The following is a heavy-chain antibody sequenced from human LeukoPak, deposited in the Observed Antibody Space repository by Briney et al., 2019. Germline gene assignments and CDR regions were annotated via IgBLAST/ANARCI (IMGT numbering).Heavy chain of an antibody. J-gene: IGHJ5*02. V-gene: IGHV4-34*01. CDR1: GGSFSGYY. Sequence: RPSETLSLTCAVYGGSFSGYYWSWIRQPPGKGLEWIGEINHSGSTNYNPSLKSRVTISVDTSKNQFSLKLSSVTAADTAVYYCARGPSLVGLRFLEWLSRAWFGPWGQGTLVTVSS. D-gene: IGHD3-3*01. CDR2: INHSGST. CDR3: ARGPSLVGLRFLEWLSRAWFGP.